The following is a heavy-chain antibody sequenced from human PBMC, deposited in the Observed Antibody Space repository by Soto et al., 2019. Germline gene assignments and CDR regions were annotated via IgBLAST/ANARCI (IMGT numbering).Heavy chain of an antibody. Sequence: QVQLVQSGAEVKKPGASVKVSCKASGYTFTGFYIHWVRQAPGQGLEWMGWINPNIGGPKYAQKFQGWVTMTRDTSISTAYMELTSLKSNDTAVYYCARETPGGADSWGQGTLITVSS. CDR1: GYTFTGFY. V-gene: IGHV1-2*04. CDR2: INPNIGGP. J-gene: IGHJ4*02. CDR3: ARETPGGADS. D-gene: IGHD2-21*01.